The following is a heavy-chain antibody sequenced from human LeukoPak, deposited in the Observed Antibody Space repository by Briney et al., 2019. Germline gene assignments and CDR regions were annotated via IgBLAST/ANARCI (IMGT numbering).Heavy chain of an antibody. CDR3: ARGGYSCGS. D-gene: IGHD5-18*01. CDR2: ISSSSSTI. J-gene: IGHJ5*02. CDR1: GFTFSSYS. V-gene: IGHV3-48*04. Sequence: GGSLRLSCAASGFTFSSYSMNWVRQAPGKGLEWVSYISSSSSTIYYADPVKGRFTISRDNAKNSLYLQMNSLRAEDTAVYYCARGGYSCGSWGQGTLVTVSS.